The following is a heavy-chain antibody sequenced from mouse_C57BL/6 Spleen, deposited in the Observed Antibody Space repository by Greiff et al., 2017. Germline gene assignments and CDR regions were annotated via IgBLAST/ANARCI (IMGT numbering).Heavy chain of an antibody. J-gene: IGHJ2*01. Sequence: VQLKQPGAELVMPGASVKLSCKASGYTFTSYWMHWVKQRPGQGLEWIGEIDPSDSYTNYNQKFKGKSTLTVYKSSSTAYMQLSSLTCEDSAVYYCARYLGYFDYWGQGTTLTVSS. CDR3: ARYLGYFDY. V-gene: IGHV1-69*01. CDR2: IDPSDSYT. D-gene: IGHD4-1*01. CDR1: GYTFTSYW.